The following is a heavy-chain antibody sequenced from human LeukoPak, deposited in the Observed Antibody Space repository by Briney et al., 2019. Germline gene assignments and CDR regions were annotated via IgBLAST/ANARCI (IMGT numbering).Heavy chain of an antibody. V-gene: IGHV4-61*02. J-gene: IGHJ6*03. Sequence: SETLSLTCTVSGDSINSGIYYWGWVRQPAGKGLEWIWRILATGSTNYNPSLKSRLTISLDTSKNQFSLKLSSVAAADTAVYYCARDGDRGIRYYMDVWGKGTTVTVSS. CDR1: GDSINSGIYY. CDR2: ILATGST. D-gene: IGHD4-17*01. CDR3: ARDGDRGIRYYMDV.